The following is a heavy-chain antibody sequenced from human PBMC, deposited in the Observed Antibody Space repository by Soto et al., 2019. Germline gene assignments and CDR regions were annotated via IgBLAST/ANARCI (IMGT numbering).Heavy chain of an antibody. J-gene: IGHJ6*02. Sequence: GESLKISCKGSGYTFTDYWIGWVRQLPGKGLEWMGIIYPGDSDTRYSPSFQGHVTITVDKSTSTAYLQWNTLKASDTAMYYCARHISSFRYYYSAMDGWDQGTTVAASS. CDR2: IYPGDSDT. D-gene: IGHD2-2*01. CDR3: ARHISSFRYYYSAMDG. V-gene: IGHV5-51*01. CDR1: GYTFTDYW.